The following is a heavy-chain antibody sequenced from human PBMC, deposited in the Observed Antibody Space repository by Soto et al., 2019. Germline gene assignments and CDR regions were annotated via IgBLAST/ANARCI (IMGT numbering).Heavy chain of an antibody. CDR1: GFTFSNAW. CDR2: IKSKTDGGTT. CDR3: TTDQDYYDSSGYYVVWFDP. V-gene: IGHV3-15*07. Sequence: EVQLVESGGGLVKPGGSLRLSCAASGFTFSNAWMNWVRQAPGKGLEWVGRIKSKTDGGTTDYAAPVKGRFTISRDDSKNTLYLQMNNLKTEDTAVYYCTTDQDYYDSSGYYVVWFDPWGQGTLVTVSS. D-gene: IGHD3-22*01. J-gene: IGHJ5*02.